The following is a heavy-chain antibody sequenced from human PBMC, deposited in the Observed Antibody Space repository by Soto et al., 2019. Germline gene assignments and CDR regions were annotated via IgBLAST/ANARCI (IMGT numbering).Heavy chain of an antibody. V-gene: IGHV4-31*03. CDR2: VYYSGST. CDR1: GGSISTGGYY. Sequence: SETLSLTCNVSGGSISTGGYYWSWIRQYPGKGLEWIGFVYYSGSTYFNPSLESRITISLDRSKNQFSLNLTSVTAADTAVYYCARALAAAGETPYYYYYGMDVWGQGTTVTVSS. J-gene: IGHJ6*02. CDR3: ARALAAAGETPYYYYYGMDV. D-gene: IGHD6-13*01.